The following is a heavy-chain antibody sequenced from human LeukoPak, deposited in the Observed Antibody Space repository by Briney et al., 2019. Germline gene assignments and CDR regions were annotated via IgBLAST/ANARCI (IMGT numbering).Heavy chain of an antibody. CDR3: ARGGTLPDY. Sequence: GRSLRLSCAASGFIFRSYAMHWVRQAPGKGLERVAAVSYDGSNEYYADSVKGRFTISRDNSKNTLYVQMNSLRAADTAVYYCARGGTLPDYWGQGTLVTVSS. V-gene: IGHV3-30-3*01. CDR1: GFIFRSYA. CDR2: VSYDGSNE. D-gene: IGHD2-15*01. J-gene: IGHJ4*02.